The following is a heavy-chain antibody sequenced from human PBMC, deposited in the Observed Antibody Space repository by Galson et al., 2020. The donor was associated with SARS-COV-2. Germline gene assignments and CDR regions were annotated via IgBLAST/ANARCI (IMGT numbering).Heavy chain of an antibody. D-gene: IGHD1-26*01. CDR2: ISYDGSNK. CDR3: ARGFSGSYFSWFDP. V-gene: IGHV3-30*01. Sequence: GESLKISCAASGFTFSSYAMHWVRQAPGKGLEWVAVISYDGSNKYYADSVKGRFTISRDNSKNTLYLQMNSLRAEDTAVYYCARGFSGSYFSWFDPWGQGTLVTVSS. CDR1: GFTFSSYA. J-gene: IGHJ5*02.